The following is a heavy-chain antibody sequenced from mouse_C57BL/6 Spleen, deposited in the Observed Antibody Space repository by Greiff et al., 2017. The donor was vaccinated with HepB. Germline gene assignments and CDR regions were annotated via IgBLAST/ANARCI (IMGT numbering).Heavy chain of an antibody. CDR2: IDPNSGGT. CDR3: ARSGPLFRYFDV. D-gene: IGHD1-1*01. Sequence: QVQLKEPGAELVKPGASVKLSCKASGYTFTSYWMHWVKQRPGRGLEWIGRIDPNSGGTKYNEKFKSKATLTVDKPSSTAYMQLSSLTSEDSAVYYCARSGPLFRYFDVWGTGTTVTVSS. J-gene: IGHJ1*03. CDR1: GYTFTSYW. V-gene: IGHV1-72*01.